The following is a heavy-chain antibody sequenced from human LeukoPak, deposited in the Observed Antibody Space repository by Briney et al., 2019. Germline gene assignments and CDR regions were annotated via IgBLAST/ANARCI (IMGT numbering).Heavy chain of an antibody. V-gene: IGHV4-39*07. CDR2: IYYSGTT. CDR1: GGSISSSSHH. J-gene: IGHJ4*02. CDR3: ARESSSSPDY. Sequence: NPSETLSLTCTVSGGSISSSSHHWGWLRQPPGKGLEWIGSIYYSGTTYYKPSLRSRVTISIDTSKNQFYLRLTSVTAADTAMYYCARESSSSPDYWGQGTLVTVSS. D-gene: IGHD6-6*01.